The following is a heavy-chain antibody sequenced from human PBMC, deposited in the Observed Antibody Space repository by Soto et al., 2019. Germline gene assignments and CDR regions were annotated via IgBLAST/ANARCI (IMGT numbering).Heavy chain of an antibody. CDR1: GGTFSSYA. V-gene: IGHV1-69*01. D-gene: IGHD1-7*01. Sequence: QVQLVQSGAEVKKPGSSVKVSCKASGGTFSSYAISWVRQAPGQGLEWMGGIIPILGTANYAQKFQGRVTITADESPSTAYMDLSSLRSEDTAVYYCARVGGRVTGTTVHTNYYYGMDVWGQGTTVTVSS. J-gene: IGHJ6*02. CDR3: ARVGGRVTGTTVHTNYYYGMDV. CDR2: IIPILGTA.